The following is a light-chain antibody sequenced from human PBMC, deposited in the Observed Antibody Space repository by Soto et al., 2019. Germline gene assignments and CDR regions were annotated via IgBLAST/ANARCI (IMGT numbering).Light chain of an antibody. CDR1: SSDVGSYNR. V-gene: IGLV2-18*02. CDR2: EVR. Sequence: QSVLTQPPSVSGSPGQSVTISCTGTSSDVGSYNRVSWYQQPPGTAPKLMIYEVRNRPSGVPDRFSGSKSGNMASLTISGLQAEDEADYYCSSYTSNNTWVCGGGTKVTVL. CDR3: SSYTSNNTWV. J-gene: IGLJ3*02.